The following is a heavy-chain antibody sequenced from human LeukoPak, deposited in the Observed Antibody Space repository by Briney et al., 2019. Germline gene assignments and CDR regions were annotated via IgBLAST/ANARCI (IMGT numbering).Heavy chain of an antibody. CDR1: GVTFSSYA. CDR2: NSGSGGSA. CDR3: AKDPHYDSGRYPRTFDY. V-gene: IGHV3-23*01. D-gene: IGHD3-10*01. J-gene: IGHJ4*02. Sequence: PGGSLRLSCAASGVTFSSYAMSWVRQAPGEGLEWVSGNSGSGGSAYYADSVKGRFTICRDNSKNTLYLQINRLRAEDTAVYYCAKDPHYDSGRYPRTFDYWGQGTLVTVSS.